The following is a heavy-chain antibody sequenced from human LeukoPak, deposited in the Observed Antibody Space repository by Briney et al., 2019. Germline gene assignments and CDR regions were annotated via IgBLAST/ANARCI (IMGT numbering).Heavy chain of an antibody. CDR3: AKVLAYYYDSSGYSLDY. D-gene: IGHD3-22*01. J-gene: IGHJ4*02. V-gene: IGHV3-23*01. Sequence: GGSLRLSCAASGFTFSSFAMSWVRQGPGKGLEWASAISGSGHTTYYADSVKGRFTISRDNSKNTLYLQMNSLRAEDTAVYYCAKVLAYYYDSSGYSLDYWGQGTLVTVSS. CDR2: ISGSGHTT. CDR1: GFTFSSFA.